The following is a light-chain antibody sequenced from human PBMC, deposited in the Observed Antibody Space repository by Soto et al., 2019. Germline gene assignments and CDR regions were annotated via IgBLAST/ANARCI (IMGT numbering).Light chain of an antibody. J-gene: IGKJ2*01. CDR3: HHRSTWPPEDT. CDR1: QPIKTY. CDR2: DAS. V-gene: IGKV3-11*01. Sequence: ETLLTQSPATLSLTPGESATLSCRASQPIKTYLAWYQQKSGQSPRLVIYDASNRATDIPARFSASGFGTDFTLTISRLEPEEFGMYYCHHRSTWPPEDTFGQGTKLEIK.